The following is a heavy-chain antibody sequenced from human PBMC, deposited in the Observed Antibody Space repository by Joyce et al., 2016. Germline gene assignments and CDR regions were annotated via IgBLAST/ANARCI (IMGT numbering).Heavy chain of an antibody. V-gene: IGHV3-53*04. CDR2: IYSGDRT. Sequence: EVQLVESGGGLVQPGGSLRLSCAASGLTVSNNYLNWVRQAPGKGREWVSVIYSGDRTYYADAVKGRFTLSKHNSKNTMYLQMNSLRAEDTAVYYCAAGRNLLPFDFWGQGALVTVSS. CDR3: AAGRNLLPFDF. CDR1: GLTVSNNY. D-gene: IGHD3-22*01. J-gene: IGHJ4*02.